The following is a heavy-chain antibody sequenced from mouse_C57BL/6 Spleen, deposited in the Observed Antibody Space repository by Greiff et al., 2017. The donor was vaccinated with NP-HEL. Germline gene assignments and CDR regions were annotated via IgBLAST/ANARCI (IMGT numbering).Heavy chain of an antibody. V-gene: IGHV3-6*01. CDR1: GYSITSGYY. CDR2: ISYDGSN. J-gene: IGHJ3*01. Sequence: VQLKESGPGLVKPSQSLSLTCSVTGYSITSGYYWNWIRQFPGNKLEWMGYISYDGSNNYNPSLKNRISITRDTSKNQFFLKLNSVTTEDTATYYCARHSPLAYWGQGTLVTVSA. CDR3: ARHSPLAY.